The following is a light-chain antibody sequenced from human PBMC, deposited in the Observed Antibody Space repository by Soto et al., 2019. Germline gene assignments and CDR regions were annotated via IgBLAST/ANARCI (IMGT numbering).Light chain of an antibody. J-gene: IGLJ2*01. CDR3: SSYTTSSTLV. CDR2: EVS. V-gene: IGLV2-14*01. CDR1: NSDVGTYNY. Sequence: QPVLTQPASVSGSPGQSITISCTGTNSDVGTYNYVSWYQQHPGKAPKFVVYEVSDRPSGVSDRFSGSKSGNTASLTISGLQAEDEADYYCSSYTTSSTLVFGGGTQLTVL.